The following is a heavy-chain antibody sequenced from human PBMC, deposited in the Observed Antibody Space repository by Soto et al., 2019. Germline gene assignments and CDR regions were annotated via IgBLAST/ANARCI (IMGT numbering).Heavy chain of an antibody. J-gene: IGHJ6*02. D-gene: IGHD3-3*01. CDR1: GFTFSSYG. CDR2: ISYDGSNK. Sequence: GGSLRLSCAASGFTFSSYGIHWVRQAPGKGLEWVAVISYDGSNKYYADSVKGRFTISRDNSKNTLYLQMNSLRAEDTAVYYCAKDLYYDFWSGLYYYGMDVWGQGTTVTVSS. V-gene: IGHV3-30*18. CDR3: AKDLYYDFWSGLYYYGMDV.